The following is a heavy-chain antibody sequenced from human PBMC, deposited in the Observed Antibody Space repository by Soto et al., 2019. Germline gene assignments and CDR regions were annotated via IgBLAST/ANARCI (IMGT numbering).Heavy chain of an antibody. V-gene: IGHV4-4*07. D-gene: IGHD2-15*01. CDR2: IYTGGST. CDR1: GGSISRYY. J-gene: IGHJ4*02. CDR3: ARASVGPPGGGSWTMPFDI. Sequence: SETLSLTWTVAGGSISRYYWSWSRQAAGKGLEWIGRIYTGGSTDYSPSLKSRVTMSVDTSKNQFSLRLTSVTAADTAVYYCARASVGPPGGGSWTMPFDIWGRGTLVTVSS.